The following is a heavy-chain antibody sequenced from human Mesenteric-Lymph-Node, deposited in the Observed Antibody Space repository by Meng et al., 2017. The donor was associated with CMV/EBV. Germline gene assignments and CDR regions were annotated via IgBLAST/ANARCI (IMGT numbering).Heavy chain of an antibody. Sequence: GESLKISCAASGFTFSNYGMHWVRQAPGKGLEWVAFIRNDGTTKYYADSVKGRFTISRDNSKNTLYLQMNSLRTEDTAVYYCARQVDYWGQGTLVTVSS. J-gene: IGHJ4*02. CDR2: IRNDGTTK. V-gene: IGHV3-30*02. CDR1: GFTFSNYG. CDR3: ARQVDY.